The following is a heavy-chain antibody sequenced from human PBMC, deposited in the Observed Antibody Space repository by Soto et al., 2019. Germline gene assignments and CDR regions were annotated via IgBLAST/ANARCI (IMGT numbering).Heavy chain of an antibody. Sequence: EVQLVESGGGLIQPGGSLRLSCAASGFTVSSNYMSWVRQAPGKGLEWVSVIYSGGSTYYADSVKGRFTISRDNSKNTLYLQMNSLRAEDTAVYYCASSDFWSSTGMDVWGQGTTVTVSS. CDR1: GFTVSSNY. CDR3: ASSDFWSSTGMDV. D-gene: IGHD3-3*01. J-gene: IGHJ6*02. CDR2: IYSGGST. V-gene: IGHV3-53*01.